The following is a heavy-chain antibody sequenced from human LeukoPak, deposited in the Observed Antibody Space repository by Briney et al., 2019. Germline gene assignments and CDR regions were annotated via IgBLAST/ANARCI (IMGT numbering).Heavy chain of an antibody. V-gene: IGHV3-21*04. CDR3: ARTDNYYDSSGYYINPFDY. Sequence: GGSLRLSCAASGFTFSSYSMNWVRQAPGKGLEWVSSISSSSSYIYYADSVKGRFTISRDNAKNSLYLQMNSLRSDDTAVYYCARTDNYYDSSGYYINPFDYWGQGTLVTVSS. J-gene: IGHJ4*02. CDR1: GFTFSSYS. CDR2: ISSSSSYI. D-gene: IGHD3-22*01.